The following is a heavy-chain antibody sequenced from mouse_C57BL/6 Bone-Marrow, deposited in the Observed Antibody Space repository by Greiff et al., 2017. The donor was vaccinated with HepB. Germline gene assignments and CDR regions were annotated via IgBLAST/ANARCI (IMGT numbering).Heavy chain of an antibody. CDR1: GFSFNTYA. CDR2: IRSKSNNYAT. V-gene: IGHV10-1*01. D-gene: IGHD2-4*01. J-gene: IGHJ4*01. Sequence: EVHLVESGGGLVQPKGSLKLSCAASGFSFNTYAMNWVRQAPGKGLEWVARIRSKSNNYATYYADSVKDRFTISRDDSESMLYLQMNNLKTEDTAMYYCVRQKGYDYDYAMDYWGQGTSVTVSS. CDR3: VRQKGYDYDYAMDY.